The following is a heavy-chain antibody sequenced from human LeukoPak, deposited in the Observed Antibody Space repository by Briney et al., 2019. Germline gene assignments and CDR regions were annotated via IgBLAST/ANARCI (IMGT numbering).Heavy chain of an antibody. CDR1: GFTFSSYS. V-gene: IGHV3-21*01. CDR3: ARRAVVVTATALDY. J-gene: IGHJ4*02. D-gene: IGHD2-21*02. CDR2: ISSSSSYI. Sequence: GGSLRLSCTASGFTFSSYSMNWVRQAPGKGLEWVSSISSSSSYIYYADSVKGRFTISRDNAKNSLYLQMNSLRAEDTAVYYCARRAVVVTATALDYWGQGTLVTVSS.